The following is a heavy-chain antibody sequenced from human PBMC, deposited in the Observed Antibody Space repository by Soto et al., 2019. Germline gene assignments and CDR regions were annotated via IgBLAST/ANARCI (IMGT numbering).Heavy chain of an antibody. CDR3: ASEPSYYYDSSGYPSYGMDV. D-gene: IGHD3-22*01. Sequence: SETLSLTCTVSGGSITSSSYYWGWIRQPPGKGMEWIGSIDYSGSTYYNPSLKSRVTISVDTSKNQFSLKLSSVTAADTAVYYCASEPSYYYDSSGYPSYGMDVWGQGTTVTVSS. CDR1: GGSITSSSYY. J-gene: IGHJ6*02. V-gene: IGHV4-39*07. CDR2: IDYSGST.